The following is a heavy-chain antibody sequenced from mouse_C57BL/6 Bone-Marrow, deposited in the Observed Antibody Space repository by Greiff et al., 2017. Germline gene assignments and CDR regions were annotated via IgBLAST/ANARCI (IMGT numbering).Heavy chain of an antibody. Sequence: EVQLVESGPGLVKPSPSLSLSCSVTGYSITSGYYWNWIRQFPGNQLEWMGYISYDGSNNYNPSLKNRISITRDTSKNQFFLKLNSVTTEDTATYYCAREGSYDGPPWFAYWGQGTLVTVSA. CDR2: ISYDGSN. CDR3: AREGSYDGPPWFAY. CDR1: GYSITSGYY. D-gene: IGHD2-12*01. J-gene: IGHJ3*01. V-gene: IGHV3-6*01.